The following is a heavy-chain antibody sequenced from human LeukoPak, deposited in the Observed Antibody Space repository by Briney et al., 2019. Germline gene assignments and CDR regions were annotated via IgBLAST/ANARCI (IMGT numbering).Heavy chain of an antibody. CDR2: ISWNSGSI. CDR3: AKDDSSGGKGYFDY. V-gene: IGHV3-9*01. CDR1: GFTFDDYA. D-gene: IGHD6-19*01. J-gene: IGHJ4*02. Sequence: GGSLRLSCGASGFTFDDYAMHWVRQAPGKGLEWVSGISWNSGSIGYADSVKGRFTVSRDNAKNSLYPQMNSLRAEDTALYYCAKDDSSGGKGYFDYWGQGTLVTVSS.